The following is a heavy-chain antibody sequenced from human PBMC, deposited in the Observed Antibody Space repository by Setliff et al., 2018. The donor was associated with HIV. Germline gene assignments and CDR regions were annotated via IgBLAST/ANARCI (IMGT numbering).Heavy chain of an antibody. CDR2: TSGHNGHT. CDR3: ARDMQQLVPGEHYYYMDV. V-gene: IGHV1-18*01. Sequence: ASVKVSCKASGYTFTRFGISWVRQAPGQGLEWMGWTSGHNGHTDYAQKFQGRVTVTTDTSTETAYMELRSLRPDDTAVYYCARDMQQLVPGEHYYYMDVWGKGTTVTVS. J-gene: IGHJ6*03. D-gene: IGHD6-13*01. CDR1: GYTFTRFG.